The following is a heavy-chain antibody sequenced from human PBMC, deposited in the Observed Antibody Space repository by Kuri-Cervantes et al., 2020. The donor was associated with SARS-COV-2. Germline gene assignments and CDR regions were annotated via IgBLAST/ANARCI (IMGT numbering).Heavy chain of an antibody. J-gene: IGHJ6*03. CDR3: ASTYDSSGYNYYYYYMDV. CDR1: GFTFDDYA. D-gene: IGHD3-22*01. CDR2: ISWNSGSI. Sequence: GGSLRLSCAASGFTFDDYAMHWVRQAPGKGLEWVSGISWNSGSIGYADSVKGRFTISRDNSKNTLYLQMNSLRAEDTAVYYCASTYDSSGYNYYYYYMDVWGKGTTVTVSS. V-gene: IGHV3-9*01.